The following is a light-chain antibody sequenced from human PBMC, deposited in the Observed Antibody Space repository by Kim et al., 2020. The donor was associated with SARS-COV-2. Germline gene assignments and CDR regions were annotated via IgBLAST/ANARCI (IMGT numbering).Light chain of an antibody. J-gene: IGLJ3*02. CDR1: NIVRRN. CDR3: QVWDSSTWV. CDR2: RDY. Sequence: SYELTQPLSVSVALGQTASITCGGNNIVRRNVHWYQQRPGRAPVLVIYRDYNRPSGIPERFSGSNSGNTATLTISRAQDGDEADYYCQVWDSSTWVFGGG. V-gene: IGLV3-9*01.